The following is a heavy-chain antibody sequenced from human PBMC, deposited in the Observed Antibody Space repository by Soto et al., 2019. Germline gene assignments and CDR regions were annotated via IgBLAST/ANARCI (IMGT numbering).Heavy chain of an antibody. D-gene: IGHD3-9*01. Sequence: SETLSLTCTVSGGSISSGDYYWSWIRQPPGKGLEWIGYIYYSGSTYYNPSLKSRVTISVDTSTNQFSLKLSSVTAADTAVYYCARGHFDQDYYYYYGMDVWGQGTTVTVSS. J-gene: IGHJ6*02. CDR3: ARGHFDQDYYYYYGMDV. V-gene: IGHV4-30-4*01. CDR1: GGSISSGDYY. CDR2: IYYSGST.